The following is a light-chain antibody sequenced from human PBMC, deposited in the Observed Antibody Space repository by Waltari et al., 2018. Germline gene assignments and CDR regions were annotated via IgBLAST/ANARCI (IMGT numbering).Light chain of an antibody. J-gene: IGKJ1*01. CDR3: LQTYSTPRT. CDR1: QSVTTY. V-gene: IGKV1-39*01. CDR2: GSS. Sequence: DIQMTQSPSSLSASVGDRVTITCRASQSVTTYLSWYQQKTGNAPKLLIYGSSTLQSGVPSRFYGGGSGTDFTLTISSLQPEDFATYYCLQTYSTPRTFGQGTQVEIK.